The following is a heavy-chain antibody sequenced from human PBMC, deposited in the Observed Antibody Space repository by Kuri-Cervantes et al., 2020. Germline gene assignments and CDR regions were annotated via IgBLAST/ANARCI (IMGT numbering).Heavy chain of an antibody. CDR3: ARPAGFRGEHFDY. V-gene: IGHV5-51*01. J-gene: IGHJ4*02. CDR1: GYSFTSYW. Sequence: KVSCKGSGYSFTSYWIGWVRQLPGKGPEWMGIIYPGDSDTRYSPSFQGQVTISADKSISTAYLQWSSLKASDTAMYYCARPAGFRGEHFDYWGQGTLVTVSS. D-gene: IGHD3-16*01. CDR2: IYPGDSDT.